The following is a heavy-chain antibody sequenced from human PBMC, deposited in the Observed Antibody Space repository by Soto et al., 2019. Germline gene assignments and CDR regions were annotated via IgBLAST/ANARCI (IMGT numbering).Heavy chain of an antibody. CDR2: IRSKSDGETT. CDR1: GFSFTHAW. J-gene: IGHJ4*02. D-gene: IGHD3-9*01. CDR3: ATVDNMRAWF. Sequence: GGSLRLSCAASGFSFTHAWINWVRQAPGKGLEWVGRIRSKSDGETTDYAAPVKGRFTISRDDSKNTVYLQMNSLKIEDTAVYYCATVDNMRAWFWGQGTLVTVSS. V-gene: IGHV3-15*07.